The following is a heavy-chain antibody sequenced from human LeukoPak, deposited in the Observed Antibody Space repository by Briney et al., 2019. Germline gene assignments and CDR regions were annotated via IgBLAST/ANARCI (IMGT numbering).Heavy chain of an antibody. J-gene: IGHJ6*02. CDR3: ATDQEIRVRVWGSYRQSNGMDV. D-gene: IGHD3-16*02. CDR1: GYTLTELS. CDR2: FDPEDGET. V-gene: IGHV1-24*01. Sequence: ASVKVSCKVSGYTLTELSMHWVRQAPGKGLEWMGGFDPEDGETIYAQKFQGRVTMTEDTSTDTAYMELSSLRSEDTAVYYCATDQEIRVRVWGSYRQSNGMDVWGQGTTVTVSS.